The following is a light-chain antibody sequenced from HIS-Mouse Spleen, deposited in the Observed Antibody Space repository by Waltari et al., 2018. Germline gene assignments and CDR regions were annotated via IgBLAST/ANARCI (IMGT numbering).Light chain of an antibody. CDR3: CSYAGSYTWV. CDR1: SSDVGGYKY. Sequence: QSALTQPRSVSGSPGQSVTISCTATSSDVGGYKYVSWYQQHPGKAPKLMIYDVSKRPSGVPDRFSGSKSGNTASLTISGLQAEDEADYYCCSYAGSYTWVFGGGTKLTVL. V-gene: IGLV2-11*01. J-gene: IGLJ3*02. CDR2: DVS.